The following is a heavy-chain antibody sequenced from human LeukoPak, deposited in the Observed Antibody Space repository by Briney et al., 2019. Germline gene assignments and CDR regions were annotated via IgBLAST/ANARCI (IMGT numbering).Heavy chain of an antibody. J-gene: IGHJ4*02. CDR2: ISSSGFHI. V-gene: IGHV3-11*01. Sequence: GVLRLSCAASGFTFSDYSMRWIRQAPGKGLEGVSYISSSGFHIYHADSVKGRFTISRDNAKNSLYLQMSSLRVEDTAVYYCGRVSYDSSGYLDYWGQGTLVTVSS. D-gene: IGHD3-22*01. CDR1: GFTFSDYS. CDR3: GRVSYDSSGYLDY.